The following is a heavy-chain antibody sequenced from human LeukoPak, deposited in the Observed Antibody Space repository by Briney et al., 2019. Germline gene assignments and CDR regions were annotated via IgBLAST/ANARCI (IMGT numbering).Heavy chain of an antibody. Sequence: SETLSLTCTVSGGSISSYYWSWIRQPPGKGLEWIGYIYYSGSTNYNPSLKSRVTISVDTSKNQFSLNLSSVTAADTAVYYCARGTYSGYDYFDYWGQGTLVTVSS. CDR1: GGSISSYY. V-gene: IGHV4-59*08. CDR3: ARGTYSGYDYFDY. CDR2: IYYSGST. J-gene: IGHJ4*02. D-gene: IGHD5-12*01.